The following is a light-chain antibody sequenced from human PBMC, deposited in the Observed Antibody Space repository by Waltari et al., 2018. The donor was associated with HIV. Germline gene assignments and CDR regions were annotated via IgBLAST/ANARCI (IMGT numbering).Light chain of an antibody. V-gene: IGLV2-14*01. CDR3: SSFTSSRTVI. Sequence: QSALTQPASVSGSPGQSISIPCTGTSSDIGLSNLVSWYQQLPDGAPKLLLFGVNIRPSYGSVRFSGSKSGATASLTISGLQAGDEAVYFCSSFTSSRTVIFGGGTKVTVL. CDR1: SSDIGLSNL. CDR2: GVN. J-gene: IGLJ2*01.